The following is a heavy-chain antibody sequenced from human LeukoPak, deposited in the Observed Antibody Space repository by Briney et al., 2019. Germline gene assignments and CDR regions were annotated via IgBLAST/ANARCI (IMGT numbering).Heavy chain of an antibody. V-gene: IGHV1-2*06. CDR1: GYTFTGYY. Sequence: GASVKVSCKASGYTFTGYYMHWVRQAPGQGLEWMGRINPNSGGTNYARKFQGRVTMTRDTSISTAYMELSRLRSDDTAVYYCARDYDFWSGYFNDAFDIWGQGTMVTVSS. J-gene: IGHJ3*02. CDR3: ARDYDFWSGYFNDAFDI. CDR2: INPNSGGT. D-gene: IGHD3-3*01.